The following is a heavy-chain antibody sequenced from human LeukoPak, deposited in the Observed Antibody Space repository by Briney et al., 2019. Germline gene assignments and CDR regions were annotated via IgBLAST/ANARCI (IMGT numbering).Heavy chain of an antibody. CDR2: IYYSGST. Sequence: SETLSLTCTVSGGSISTYYWSWIRQPPGKGLEWIGYIYYSGSTYYNPSLKSRVTISVDTSKNQFSLKLSSVTAADTAVYYCARERFDCGGDCRLGSFDYWGQGTLVTVSS. CDR1: GGSISTYY. J-gene: IGHJ4*02. D-gene: IGHD2-21*02. CDR3: ARERFDCGGDCRLGSFDY. V-gene: IGHV4-30-4*01.